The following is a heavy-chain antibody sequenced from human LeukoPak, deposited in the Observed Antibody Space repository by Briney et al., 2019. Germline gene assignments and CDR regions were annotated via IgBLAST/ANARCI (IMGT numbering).Heavy chain of an antibody. D-gene: IGHD6-19*01. CDR1: GGSISTHY. Sequence: SETLSLTCNVSGGSISTHYWSWIRQSPGEGLEWIGYADYTGSTKYNASLMSRVTMSLDTSNNQFSLKLDSVTAADTAVYYCAGGYSSDWYFNCWGQGTLVTVSS. J-gene: IGHJ4*02. CDR3: AGGYSSDWYFNC. CDR2: ADYTGST. V-gene: IGHV4-59*11.